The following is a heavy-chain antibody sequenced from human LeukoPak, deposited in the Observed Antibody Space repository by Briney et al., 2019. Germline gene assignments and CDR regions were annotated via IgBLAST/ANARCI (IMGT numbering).Heavy chain of an antibody. D-gene: IGHD3-22*01. CDR2: IYYSGTT. Sequence: SETLSLTCTVSGGSISSYYWSWIRQPPGMGLEWLGYIYYSGTTNYNPSLKSRVTISVDTSKNQFSLKLSSVTAADTAVYFCARHRTYYDSSGYSFFFDYWGQGTLVTVSS. J-gene: IGHJ4*02. V-gene: IGHV4-59*08. CDR1: GGSISSYY. CDR3: ARHRTYYDSSGYSFFFDY.